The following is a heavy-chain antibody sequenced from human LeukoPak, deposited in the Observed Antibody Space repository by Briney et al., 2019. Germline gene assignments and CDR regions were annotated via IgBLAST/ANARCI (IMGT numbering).Heavy chain of an antibody. D-gene: IGHD6-13*01. CDR3: ARATTLYSRRADY. J-gene: IGHJ4*02. V-gene: IGHV7-4-1*02. Sequence: ASVKVSCKAFGYTFTSYAMNWVRQAPGQGLEWMGWISTNTGNPSYAQGFTGRFVFSLDTSVTTAYLQITSLKAEDTAVYYCARATTLYSRRADYWGQGTLVTVSS. CDR1: GYTFTSYA. CDR2: ISTNTGNP.